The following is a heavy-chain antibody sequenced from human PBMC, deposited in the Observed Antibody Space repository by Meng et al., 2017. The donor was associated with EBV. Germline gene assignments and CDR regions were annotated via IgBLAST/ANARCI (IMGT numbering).Heavy chain of an antibody. V-gene: IGHV3-23*01. D-gene: IGHD1-26*01. J-gene: IGHJ4*02. CDR2: ISATSVDT. CDR3: NSGSHSPLDS. Sequence: EVPVFESGGGLVPPGGSLSLCCAASGFSFSNYAMGWVRQAPGKGLEWVSGISATSVDTYYADSVKGRFAISRDNSKNTVTLHMNILRAEDTAIYYCNSGSHSPLDSWGQGTLVTVSS. CDR1: GFSFSNYA.